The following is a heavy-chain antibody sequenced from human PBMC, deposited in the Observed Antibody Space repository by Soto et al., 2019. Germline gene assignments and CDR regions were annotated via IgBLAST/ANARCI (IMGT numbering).Heavy chain of an antibody. V-gene: IGHV1-2*04. CDR3: ARGIFTGYYPDYYYYYGMDV. Sequence: ASVKVSCKASGYTFTGYYMHWVRQAPGQGLEWMGWINPNSGGTNYAQKFQGWVTMTRDTSISTAYMELSRLRSDDTAVYYCARGIFTGYYPDYYYYYGMDVWGQGTTVTVSS. CDR1: GYTFTGYY. CDR2: INPNSGGT. J-gene: IGHJ6*02. D-gene: IGHD3-9*01.